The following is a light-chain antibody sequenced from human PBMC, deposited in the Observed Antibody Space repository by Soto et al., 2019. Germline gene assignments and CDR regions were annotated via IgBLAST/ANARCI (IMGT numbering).Light chain of an antibody. CDR3: QKYTSAPWT. CDR2: AAS. V-gene: IGKV1-27*01. CDR1: QGISNY. J-gene: IGKJ1*01. Sequence: DIQMTQSPSSLSASVGDRVTITCRASQGISNYLAWYQQKPGKVPKLLIYAASTLESGVPSRFSASRSGTDFTLTITSLQPEDVATYYCQKYTSAPWTFGPGTKVEI.